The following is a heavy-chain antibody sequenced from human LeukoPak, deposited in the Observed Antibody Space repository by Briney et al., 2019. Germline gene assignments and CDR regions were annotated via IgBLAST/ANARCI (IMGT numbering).Heavy chain of an antibody. V-gene: IGHV1-69*13. CDR3: ARPALANNAFDI. Sequence: GASVKVSCKASGGTFSSYAISWVRQAPGQGLEWMGGIIPIFGTANYAQKFQGRVTITADESTSTAYMELSSLRSEDTAVYYRARPALANNAFDIWGQGTMVTVSS. CDR1: GGTFSSYA. CDR2: IIPIFGTA. J-gene: IGHJ3*02.